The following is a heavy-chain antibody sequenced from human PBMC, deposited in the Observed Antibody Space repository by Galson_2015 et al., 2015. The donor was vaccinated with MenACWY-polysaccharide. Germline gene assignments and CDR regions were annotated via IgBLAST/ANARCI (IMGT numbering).Heavy chain of an antibody. CDR3: TAGWLQIWSPNIY. V-gene: IGHV3-15*01. Sequence: SLRLSCAGSGFTFRNAWMSWVRQAPGKGLEWVGRIKSKVDGETTDYAAPVKGRFTISRDDAKTSLYLQMNSLEPEDTAIYYCTAGWLQIWSPNIYWGRGTLVTVSS. CDR2: IKSKVDGETT. J-gene: IGHJ4*02. D-gene: IGHD5-18*01. CDR1: GFTFRNAW.